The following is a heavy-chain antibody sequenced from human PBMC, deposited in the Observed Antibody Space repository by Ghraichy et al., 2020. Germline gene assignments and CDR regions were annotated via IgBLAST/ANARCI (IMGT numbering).Heavy chain of an antibody. Sequence: SETLSLTCTVSGGSISSSSYYWGWIRQPPGKGLEWIGSIYYSGSTYHNPSLKSRVTISVDTAKNQFSLKLSSVTAADTAVYYCARHKGVPASNYYYYYGMDVWGQGTTVTVSS. V-gene: IGHV4-39*07. J-gene: IGHJ6*02. CDR1: GGSISSSSYY. D-gene: IGHD2-2*01. CDR3: ARHKGVPASNYYYYYGMDV. CDR2: IYYSGST.